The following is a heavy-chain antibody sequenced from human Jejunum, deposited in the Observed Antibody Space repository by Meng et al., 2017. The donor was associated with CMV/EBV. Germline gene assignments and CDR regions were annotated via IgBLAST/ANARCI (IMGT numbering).Heavy chain of an antibody. CDR2: IKQDGSAK. Sequence: RLSCALSGLTFSTFWMSWFRQAPGKGLEWVAHIKQDGSAKYYVDSVRGRFTISRDNTENSLFLQMNTLRVEDTAVYYCATTSGSSYWGQGALVTVSS. D-gene: IGHD6-6*01. CDR1: GLTFSTFW. J-gene: IGHJ4*02. V-gene: IGHV3-7*01. CDR3: ATTSGSSY.